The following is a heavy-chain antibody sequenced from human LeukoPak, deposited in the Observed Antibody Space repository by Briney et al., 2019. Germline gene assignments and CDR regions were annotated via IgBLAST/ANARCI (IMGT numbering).Heavy chain of an antibody. CDR2: INSDGSST. Sequence: GGSLRLSCAASGFTFRSHWMHWVRQAPGKGLVWVSRINSDGSSTNYADSVKGRFTISRDNAKNTLYLQMNSLRDEDTAVYFCARVATGYSSTSDFDYWGQGTLVIVSS. V-gene: IGHV3-74*01. CDR1: GFTFRSHW. D-gene: IGHD6-13*01. CDR3: ARVATGYSSTSDFDY. J-gene: IGHJ4*02.